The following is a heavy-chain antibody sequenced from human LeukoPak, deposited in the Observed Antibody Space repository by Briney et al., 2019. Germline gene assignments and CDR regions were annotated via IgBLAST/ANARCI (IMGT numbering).Heavy chain of an antibody. CDR3: ARGGYSGYDAFDY. CDR2: ISYDGSNK. V-gene: IGHV3-30*04. D-gene: IGHD5-12*01. CDR1: GFTFSSYA. Sequence: GGPLRLSCAASGFTFSSYAMHWVRQAPGKGLEWVAVISYDGSNKYYADSVKGRFTISRDNSKNTLYLQMNSLRAEDTAVYYRARGGYSGYDAFDYWGQGTLVTVSS. J-gene: IGHJ4*02.